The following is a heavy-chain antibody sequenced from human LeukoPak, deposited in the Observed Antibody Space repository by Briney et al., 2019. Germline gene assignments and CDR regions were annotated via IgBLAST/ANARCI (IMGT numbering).Heavy chain of an antibody. J-gene: IGHJ4*02. CDR2: IIPILGIA. V-gene: IGHV1-69*04. CDR3: AREYTVATTTLDY. Sequence: GASVKVSCKASGGTFSSYAISWVRQAPGQGLEWMGRIIPILGIANYAQKFQGRVTITADKSTSTAYMELSSLRSEDTAVYYCAREYTVATTTLDYWGQGTLVTVSS. D-gene: IGHD5-12*01. CDR1: GGTFSSYA.